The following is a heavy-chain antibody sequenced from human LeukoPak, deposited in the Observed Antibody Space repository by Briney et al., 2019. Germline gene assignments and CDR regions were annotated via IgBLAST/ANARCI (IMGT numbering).Heavy chain of an antibody. Sequence: SETLSLTCAVYGGSFSGYYWAWIRQPPGKGLEWIGSIYYSGSTYYNPSLKSRVTISIDMSKNQFSLKLSSVTATDTAVYYCARLVCGGGSCPAEFDYWGQGTLVTVSS. V-gene: IGHV4-39*01. D-gene: IGHD2-15*01. J-gene: IGHJ4*02. CDR3: ARLVCGGGSCPAEFDY. CDR1: GGSFSGYY. CDR2: IYYSGST.